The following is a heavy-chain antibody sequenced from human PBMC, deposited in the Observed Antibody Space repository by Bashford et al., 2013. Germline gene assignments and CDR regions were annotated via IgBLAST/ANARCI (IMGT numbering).Heavy chain of an antibody. CDR3: ASQLLNGDAFDI. V-gene: IGHV1-24*01. CDR2: FDREDGET. J-gene: IGHJ3*02. Sequence: ASVKVSCKVSAYTLTELSMHWVRQAPGKGLEWMGGFDREDGETIYPQKFQARVTLTEDKTTDTAYMELSSLTFEDTAVYYCASQLLNGDAFDIWGQGDSGHRLL. CDR1: AYTLTELS. D-gene: IGHD1-1*01.